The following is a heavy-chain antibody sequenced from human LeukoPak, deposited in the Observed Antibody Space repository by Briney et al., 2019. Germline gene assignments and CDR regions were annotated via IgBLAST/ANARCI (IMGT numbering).Heavy chain of an antibody. D-gene: IGHD3-22*01. CDR1: RFIISSYG. Sequence: PGGSLRLSCAASRFIISSYGIHWVRQAPGKGLEWVANIKQDGSEKYYVDSVEGRFTISRDNAKNSLYLQMNSLRAEDTAVYYCARERPSSGYYPYYFDYWGQGTLVTVSS. V-gene: IGHV3-7*01. CDR2: IKQDGSEK. CDR3: ARERPSSGYYPYYFDY. J-gene: IGHJ4*02.